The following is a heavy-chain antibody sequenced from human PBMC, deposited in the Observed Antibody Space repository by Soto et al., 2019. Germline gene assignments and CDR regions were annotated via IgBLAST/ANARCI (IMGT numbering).Heavy chain of an antibody. CDR3: AKELPSGNCPSYYFDY. J-gene: IGHJ4*02. D-gene: IGHD1-26*01. V-gene: IGHV3-23*01. Sequence: GGSLRLSCAASGFTFSSYAMSWVRQAPGKGLEWVSAISGSGGSTYYADSVKGRFTISRDNSKNTLYLQMNSLRTEDTAVYYCAKELPSGNCPSYYFDYWGQGTLVTVSS. CDR1: GFTFSSYA. CDR2: ISGSGGST.